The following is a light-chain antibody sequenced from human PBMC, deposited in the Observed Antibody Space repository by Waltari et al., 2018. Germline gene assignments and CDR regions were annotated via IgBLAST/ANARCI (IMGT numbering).Light chain of an antibody. CDR3: QKYGTLPAT. CDR1: RIISKY. V-gene: IGKV3-20*01. Sequence: SGRASRIISKYLAWYQQKPGQAPRLLIYDAASRATGIPDRFGGSGSGTDFSLTISRLEPEDSAVYYCQKYGTLPATFGQGTKVEIK. J-gene: IGKJ1*01. CDR2: DAA.